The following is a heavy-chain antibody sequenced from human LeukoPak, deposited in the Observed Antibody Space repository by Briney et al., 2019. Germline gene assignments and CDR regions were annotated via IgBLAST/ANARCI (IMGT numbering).Heavy chain of an antibody. D-gene: IGHD4-23*01. Sequence: GESLKISCKASGYSFTTNWIAWVRQMPGKGLEWMAVIYPDESETKYSPSFKGQVTITADKSISTAYLQWSSLKASDTAMYYCARQSRPVARGLDPWGQGTLVTVSS. CDR1: GYSFTTNW. CDR2: IYPDESET. CDR3: ARQSRPVARGLDP. J-gene: IGHJ5*02. V-gene: IGHV5-51*01.